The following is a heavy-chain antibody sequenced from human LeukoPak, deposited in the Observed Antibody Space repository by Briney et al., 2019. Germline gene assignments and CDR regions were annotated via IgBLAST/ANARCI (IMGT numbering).Heavy chain of an antibody. CDR2: IIPIFGTA. J-gene: IGHJ4*02. Sequence: SVKVSCKASGGTFSSYAISWVRQAPGQGLEWMGGIIPIFGTANYAQMFQGRVTITTDESTSTAYMELSSLRSEDTAVYYCARDTPHIYYDSSGYYFDYWGQGTLVTVSS. CDR3: ARDTPHIYYDSSGYYFDY. CDR1: GGTFSSYA. D-gene: IGHD3-22*01. V-gene: IGHV1-69*05.